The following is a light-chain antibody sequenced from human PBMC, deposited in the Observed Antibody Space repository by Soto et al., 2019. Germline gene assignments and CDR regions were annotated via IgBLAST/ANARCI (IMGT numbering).Light chain of an antibody. CDR3: CSYVGTWV. Sequence: QSALTQPASVSGSLGQSITISCTGTGSDVGSYKLVSWYQQHPGKAPKLIIFEGINRPSGVSNRFSRSKSDNTASLTISGLQAEDEADYYCCSYVGTWVFGGGTQLTVL. CDR1: GSDVGSYKL. J-gene: IGLJ3*02. CDR2: EGI. V-gene: IGLV2-23*01.